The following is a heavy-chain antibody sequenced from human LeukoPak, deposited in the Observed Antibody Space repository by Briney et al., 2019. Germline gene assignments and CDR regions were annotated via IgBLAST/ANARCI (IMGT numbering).Heavy chain of an antibody. D-gene: IGHD5-18*01. J-gene: IGHJ6*02. Sequence: PGGSLRLSCAASGFTFSSYWMSWVRQAPGKGLEWVANIKQDGSEKYYVDSVKGRLTISRDNAKNSLYLQMNSLRAEDTAVYYCARDCATRIQLWNYYGMDVWGQGTTVTVSS. CDR2: IKQDGSEK. CDR1: GFTFSSYW. CDR3: ARDCATRIQLWNYYGMDV. V-gene: IGHV3-7*05.